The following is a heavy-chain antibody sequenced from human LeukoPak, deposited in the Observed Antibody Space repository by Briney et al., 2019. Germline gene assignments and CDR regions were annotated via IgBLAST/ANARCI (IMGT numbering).Heavy chain of an antibody. CDR2: IYYSGST. J-gene: IGHJ5*02. V-gene: IGHV4-4*02. D-gene: IGHD3-22*01. CDR1: GFTFSNAW. Sequence: PGGSLRLSCAASGFTFSNAWMSWVRQPPGKGLEWIGSIYYSGSTYYNPSLKSRVTISVDTSKNQFSLKLSSVTAAGTAVYYCARAIQDYYASSGKTDWFDPWGQGTLVTVSS. CDR3: ARAIQDYYASSGKTDWFDP.